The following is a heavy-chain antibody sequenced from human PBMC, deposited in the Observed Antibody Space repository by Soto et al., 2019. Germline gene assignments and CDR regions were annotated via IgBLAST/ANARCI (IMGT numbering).Heavy chain of an antibody. Sequence: ASVKVCCKASGYTFTSCYMHWVRQAPGQGLEWMGIINPSGGSTSYAQKFQGRVTMTRDTSTSTVYMELSSLRSEDTAVYYCARDAGQWLGYFQHWGQGTLVTVSS. V-gene: IGHV1-46*01. CDR1: GYTFTSCY. CDR2: INPSGGST. J-gene: IGHJ1*01. CDR3: ARDAGQWLGYFQH. D-gene: IGHD6-19*01.